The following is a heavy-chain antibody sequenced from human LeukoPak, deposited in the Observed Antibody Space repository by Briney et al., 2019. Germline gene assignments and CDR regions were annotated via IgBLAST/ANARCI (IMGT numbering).Heavy chain of an antibody. D-gene: IGHD4-17*01. V-gene: IGHV1-69*06. CDR3: ARGDTTVTLYYYYYMDV. J-gene: IGHJ6*03. CDR2: IIPIFGTA. Sequence: SVKVSCKASGGTFSSYAISWVRQAPGQGLEWMGGIIPIFGTANYAQKFQGRVTITADKSTSTAYMELSSLRSEDTAVYYCARGDTTVTLYYYYYMDVWGKGTTVTVSS. CDR1: GGTFSSYA.